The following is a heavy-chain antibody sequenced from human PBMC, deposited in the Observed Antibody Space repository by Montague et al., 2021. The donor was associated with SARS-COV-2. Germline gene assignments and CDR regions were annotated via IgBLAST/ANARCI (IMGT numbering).Heavy chain of an antibody. J-gene: IGHJ4*02. CDR2: IYYSGST. V-gene: IGHV4-59*01. CDR3: ARRSLGYCSGGSCYSGYDY. Sequence: SETLSLTCTVSGGSISSYYWSWIRQPPGKGLEWIGYIYYSGSTNXXPSLESRVTISVDTSKNQFSLKLSSVTAADTAVYYCARRSLGYCSGGSCYSGYDYWGQGTLVTVSS. D-gene: IGHD2-15*01. CDR1: GGSISSYY.